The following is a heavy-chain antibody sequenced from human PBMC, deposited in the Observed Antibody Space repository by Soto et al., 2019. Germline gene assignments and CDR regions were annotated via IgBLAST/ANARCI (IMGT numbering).Heavy chain of an antibody. CDR3: ARVWIAAAGNWFDP. V-gene: IGHV1-18*01. D-gene: IGHD6-13*01. CDR2: ISAYNGNT. J-gene: IGHJ5*02. CDR1: GYTFTSYG. Sequence: GPSVKVSCKASGYTFTSYGISWVRQAPGQGLEWMGWISAYNGNTNYAQKLQGRVTMTTDTSTSTAYMELRSLRSDDTAVYYCARVWIAAAGNWFDPWGQGTLVTVSS.